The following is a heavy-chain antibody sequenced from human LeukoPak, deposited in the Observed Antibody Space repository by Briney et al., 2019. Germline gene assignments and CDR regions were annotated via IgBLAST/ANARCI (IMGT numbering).Heavy chain of an antibody. CDR2: IIPIFGTA. Sequence: SVKVSCKASGGTFSSYAISWVRQAPGQGLEWMGGIIPIFGTANYAQKFQGRVTITTDESTSTAYMELSSLRSEDTAVYYCARGRRFGALPGVYYYYMDVWGKGTTVTVSS. J-gene: IGHJ6*03. CDR1: GGTFSSYA. CDR3: ARGRRFGALPGVYYYYMDV. V-gene: IGHV1-69*05. D-gene: IGHD3-3*01.